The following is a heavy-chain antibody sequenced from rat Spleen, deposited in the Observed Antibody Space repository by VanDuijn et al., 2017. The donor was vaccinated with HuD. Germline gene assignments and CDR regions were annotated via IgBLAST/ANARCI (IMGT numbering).Heavy chain of an antibody. CDR2: MWTGGGT. V-gene: IGHV2-43*01. CDR1: GFSLTSYH. CDR3: TREIIRGTRDWFAD. Sequence: QVQLKESGPGLVQPSQTLSLTCTVSGFSLTSYHVSWVRQPPGKSLVWMGTMWTGGGTNYNSAVQSRLSISRDTSKSQVFLKMNSLQPEDTGTYYCTREIIRGTRDWFADWGQGTLVTVSS. J-gene: IGHJ3*01. D-gene: IGHD4-3*01.